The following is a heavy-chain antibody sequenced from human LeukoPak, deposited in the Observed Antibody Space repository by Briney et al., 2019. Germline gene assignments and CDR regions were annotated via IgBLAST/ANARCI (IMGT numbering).Heavy chain of an antibody. CDR2: SSGGGGGT. Sequence: PGGSLRLSCAGSGFTFGSYAMSWVRQAPGKGLEWVSASSGGGGGTYYADSVKGRFTISRDNSRNTVYLQMNSLRAEDTAVYYCAKDRSWIQPWYFELWGRGPLVTVYS. V-gene: IGHV3-23*01. J-gene: IGHJ2*01. CDR1: GFTFGSYA. D-gene: IGHD5-18*01. CDR3: AKDRSWIQPWYFEL.